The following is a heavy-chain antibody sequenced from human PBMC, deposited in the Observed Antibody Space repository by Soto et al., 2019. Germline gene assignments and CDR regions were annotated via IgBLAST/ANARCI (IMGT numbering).Heavy chain of an antibody. J-gene: IGHJ5*02. CDR1: GGTFSSYA. CDR2: IIPIFGTA. Sequence: QVQLVQSGAEVKKPGSSVKVSCKASGGTFSSYAISWVRQAPGQGLEWMGGIIPIFGTANYAQKFQGRVTITADKSTSTADMELSSLRSEDTAVYYCAREGTEVVVAAPFDPWGQGTLVTVSS. V-gene: IGHV1-69*06. D-gene: IGHD2-15*01. CDR3: AREGTEVVVAAPFDP.